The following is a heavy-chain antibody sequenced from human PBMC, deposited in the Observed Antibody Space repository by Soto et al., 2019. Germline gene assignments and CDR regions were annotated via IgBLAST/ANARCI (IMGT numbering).Heavy chain of an antibody. Sequence: GGSLRLSCAASGFTFSSYGMHLVRQAPGKGLELVAVIWYDGSNKYYADSVKGRFTISRDISKNTLYLQMNSLRAEDTAVYYCARNYYGDYLFDYWGQGTLVTVSS. CDR1: GFTFSSYG. CDR2: IWYDGSNK. D-gene: IGHD4-17*01. J-gene: IGHJ4*02. CDR3: ARNYYGDYLFDY. V-gene: IGHV3-33*01.